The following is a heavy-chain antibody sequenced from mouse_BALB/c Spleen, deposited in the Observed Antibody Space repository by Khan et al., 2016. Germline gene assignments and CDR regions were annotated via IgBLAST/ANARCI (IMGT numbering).Heavy chain of an antibody. CDR3: AYDYVYAMDY. CDR2: IYPGDGST. V-gene: IGHV1S56*01. Sequence: QVQLQQPGPELVKPGASVKMSCKASGYTFTSYYIHWVKQRPGQGLEWIGWIYPGDGSTKYNEKFKGKTTLTADKSSSTAYMLLSSLTSEDSAIYFCAYDYVYAMDYWGQGTSVTVSS. D-gene: IGHD2-4*01. J-gene: IGHJ4*01. CDR1: GYTFTSYY.